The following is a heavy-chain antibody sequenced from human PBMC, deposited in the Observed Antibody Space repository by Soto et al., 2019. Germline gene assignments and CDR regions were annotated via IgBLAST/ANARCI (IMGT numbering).Heavy chain of an antibody. CDR2: INHSGST. D-gene: IGHD1-7*01. V-gene: IGHV4-34*01. J-gene: IGHJ4*02. Sequence: PSETLSLTCAVYGGSFSGYYWSWIRQPPGKGLEWIGEINHSGSTNYNPSLKSRVTISVDTSKNQFSLKLSSVTAADTAVYYCARGLELRDGYWGQGTLVTVSS. CDR1: GGSFSGYY. CDR3: ARGLELRDGY.